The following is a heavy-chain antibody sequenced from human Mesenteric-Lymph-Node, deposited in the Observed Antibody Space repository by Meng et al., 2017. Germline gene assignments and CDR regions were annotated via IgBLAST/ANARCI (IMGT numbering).Heavy chain of an antibody. CDR1: GGSFSGYY. V-gene: IGHV4-34*01. CDR3: ARNLRYRYYYYGMDV. D-gene: IGHD5/OR15-5a*01. CDR2: INHSGST. J-gene: IGHJ6*02. Sequence: GSLRLSCAVYGGSFSGYYWSWIRQPPGKGLEWIGEINHSGSTNYNPSLKSRVTISVDTSKNQFSLKLSSVTAADTAVYYCARNLRYRYYYYGMDVWGQGTTVTVSS.